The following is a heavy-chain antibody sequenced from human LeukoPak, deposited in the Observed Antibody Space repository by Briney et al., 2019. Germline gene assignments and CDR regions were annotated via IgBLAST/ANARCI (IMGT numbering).Heavy chain of an antibody. CDR3: ARVSGKQSSSWYAFDI. Sequence: SGWSLRLSCAASAFTFSSYEMNWVRQAPGKGLEWVSYISSGGTIYYADSVKGRFTISRDNAKNSLYLQMNSLRAEDTAVYYCARVSGKQSSSWYAFDIWGQGTMVTVSS. V-gene: IGHV3-48*03. D-gene: IGHD6-13*01. J-gene: IGHJ3*02. CDR2: ISSGGTI. CDR1: AFTFSSYE.